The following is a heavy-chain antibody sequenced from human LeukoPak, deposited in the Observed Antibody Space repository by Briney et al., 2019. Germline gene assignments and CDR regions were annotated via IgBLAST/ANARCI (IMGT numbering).Heavy chain of an antibody. CDR1: GYTFTGYY. Sequence: VASVKVSCKASGYTFTGYYVHWVRQAPGQGLEWMGWTNPNSGGTNYAQKFQGRVTMTRDTSISTAYMELSRLRSDDTAVYYCARDIPRSRIDAFDIWGQGTMVTVSS. CDR2: TNPNSGGT. J-gene: IGHJ3*02. CDR3: ARDIPRSRIDAFDI. V-gene: IGHV1-2*02.